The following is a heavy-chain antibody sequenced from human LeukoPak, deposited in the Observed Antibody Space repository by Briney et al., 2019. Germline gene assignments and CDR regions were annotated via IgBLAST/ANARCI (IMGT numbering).Heavy chain of an antibody. V-gene: IGHV3-21*01. J-gene: IGHJ4*02. CDR2: ISSNSRYI. Sequence: GGSLRLSCAASGFTFSGYSMNWVRQAPGKGLEWVSSISSNSRYIYYADSVKGRFTISRDNAKNSLYLQMNSLRAEDTAVYYCARANSFLDPRPEGANYWGQGTLVTVSS. D-gene: IGHD1-26*01. CDR1: GFTFSGYS. CDR3: ARANSFLDPRPEGANY.